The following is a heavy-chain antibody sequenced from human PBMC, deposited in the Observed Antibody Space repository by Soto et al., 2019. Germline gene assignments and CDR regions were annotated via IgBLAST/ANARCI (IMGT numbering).Heavy chain of an antibody. CDR2: IYYSGST. CDR3: ARQYSSPIPYYYYYGMDV. Sequence: SETLSLTCTVSGGSISSSSYYWGWIRQPPGKGLEWIGSIYYSGSTYYNPSLKSRVTISVDTSKNQFSLKLSSVTAADTAVYYCARQYSSPIPYYYYYGMDVWGQGTTVTVSS. CDR1: GGSISSSSYY. J-gene: IGHJ6*02. D-gene: IGHD5-18*01. V-gene: IGHV4-39*01.